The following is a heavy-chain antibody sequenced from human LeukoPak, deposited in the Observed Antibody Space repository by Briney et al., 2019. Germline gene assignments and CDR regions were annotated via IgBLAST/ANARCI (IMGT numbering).Heavy chain of an antibody. Sequence: GGSLRLSCAASGFTFSSYSMNWVRQAPGKGLEWVANIKQDGSEKYYVDSVKGRFTISRDNAKNSLYLQMNSLRAEDTAVYYCARGGYCSGGSCYDYYYMDVWGKGTTVTVSS. CDR2: IKQDGSEK. V-gene: IGHV3-7*01. CDR1: GFTFSSYS. D-gene: IGHD2-15*01. J-gene: IGHJ6*03. CDR3: ARGGYCSGGSCYDYYYMDV.